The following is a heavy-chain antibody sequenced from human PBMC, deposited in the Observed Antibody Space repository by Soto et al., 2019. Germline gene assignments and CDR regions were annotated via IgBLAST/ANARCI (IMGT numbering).Heavy chain of an antibody. Sequence: WASVKVSCKASGYTFTSYGINWVRQAPGQGLEWMGWISAYNGNTNYAQKLQGRVTMTTDTSTSTAYMELRSLRSDDTAVYYCARGSDSNGYYSYFDYWGQGTLVTVSS. CDR3: ARGSDSNGYYSYFDY. CDR1: GYTFTSYG. V-gene: IGHV1-18*04. D-gene: IGHD3-22*01. CDR2: ISAYNGNT. J-gene: IGHJ4*02.